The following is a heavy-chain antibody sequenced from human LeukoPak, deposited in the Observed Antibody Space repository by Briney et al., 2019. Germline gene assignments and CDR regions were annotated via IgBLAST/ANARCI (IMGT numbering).Heavy chain of an antibody. Sequence: GGSLRLSCAASGFTFSSYGMHWVRQAPGKGLEWVAVIWYDGSNKYYADSVKGRFTISRDNSKNTLYLQMNSLRAEDTAVYYCAKGRVQYCSSTSCYAFDYWGQGTLVTASS. D-gene: IGHD2-2*01. CDR2: IWYDGSNK. J-gene: IGHJ4*02. CDR1: GFTFSSYG. CDR3: AKGRVQYCSSTSCYAFDY. V-gene: IGHV3-33*06.